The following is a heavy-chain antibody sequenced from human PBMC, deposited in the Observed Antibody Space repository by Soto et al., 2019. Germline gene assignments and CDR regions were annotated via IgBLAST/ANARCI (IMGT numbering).Heavy chain of an antibody. CDR2: IYYSGST. V-gene: IGHV4-59*01. Sequence: SETLSLTCTVSGGSISSYYWSWIRQPPGKGLEWIGYIYYSGSTNYNPSLKSRVTISVDTSKNQFSLKLSSVTAADTAVYYCARTTQLITMVRGVITPYYMDVWGKGTTVTVS. D-gene: IGHD3-10*01. CDR3: ARTTQLITMVRGVITPYYMDV. J-gene: IGHJ6*03. CDR1: GGSISSYY.